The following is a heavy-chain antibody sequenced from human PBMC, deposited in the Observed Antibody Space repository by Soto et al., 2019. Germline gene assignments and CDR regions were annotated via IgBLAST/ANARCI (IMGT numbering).Heavy chain of an antibody. Sequence: SETLSLTCTVSGGSISSYYWSWIRQPPGKGLEWIGYIYYSGSTNYNPSLKSRVTISVDTSKNQFFLKLSSVTAADTAVYYCAGLSGSYYLYYFDYWGQGTLVTVSS. CDR2: IYYSGST. V-gene: IGHV4-59*01. D-gene: IGHD1-26*01. J-gene: IGHJ4*02. CDR3: AGLSGSYYLYYFDY. CDR1: GGSISSYY.